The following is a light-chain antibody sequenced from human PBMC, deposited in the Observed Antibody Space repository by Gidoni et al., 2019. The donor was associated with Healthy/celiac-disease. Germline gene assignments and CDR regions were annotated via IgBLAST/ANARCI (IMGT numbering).Light chain of an antibody. CDR3: QQRSNWSYT. CDR1: QSVSSY. CDR2: DAS. J-gene: IGKJ2*01. V-gene: IGKV3-11*01. Sequence: EIVLTQSPATLSLSPGERATLSSRASQSVSSYLAWYQQKPGQAPRLLIYDASNRATGIPARFSGSGSGTDFTLTISSLEPEVFAVYYCQQRSNWSYTFGQGTKLEIK.